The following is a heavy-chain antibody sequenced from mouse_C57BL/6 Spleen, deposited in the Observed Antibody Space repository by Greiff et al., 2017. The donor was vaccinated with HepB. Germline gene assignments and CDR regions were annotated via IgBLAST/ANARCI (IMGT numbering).Heavy chain of an antibody. J-gene: IGHJ2*01. CDR3: ARGGKWLLLYYFDY. CDR2: ISSGSSTI. CDR1: GFTFSDYG. D-gene: IGHD2-3*01. V-gene: IGHV5-17*01. Sequence: DVQLVESGGGLVKPGGSLKLSCAASGFTFSDYGMHWVRQAPEKGLEWVAYISSGSSTIYYADTVKGRFTISRDNAKNTLFLQMTSLRSEDTAMYYCARGGKWLLLYYFDYWGQGTTLTVSS.